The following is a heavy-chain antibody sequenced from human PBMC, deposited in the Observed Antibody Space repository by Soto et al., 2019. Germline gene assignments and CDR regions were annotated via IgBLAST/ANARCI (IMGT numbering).Heavy chain of an antibody. V-gene: IGHV3-23*01. CDR2: ISGSGGST. D-gene: IGHD2-2*01. Sequence: GGSLRLSCAASGFTFSSYAMSWVRQAPGKGLEWVSAISGSGGSTYYADSVKGRFTISRDNSKNTLYLQMNSLRAEDTAVYYCAKINEDIVVVPAAMPGGDYYYYMDVWGKGTTVTVSS. CDR1: GFTFSSYA. J-gene: IGHJ6*03. CDR3: AKINEDIVVVPAAMPGGDYYYYMDV.